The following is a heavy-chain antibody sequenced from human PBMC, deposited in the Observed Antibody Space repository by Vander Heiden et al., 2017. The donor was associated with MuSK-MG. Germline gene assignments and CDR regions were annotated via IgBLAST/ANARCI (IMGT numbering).Heavy chain of an antibody. J-gene: IGHJ5*02. CDR1: GGSISSGGYY. CDR3: AGSRRGLGWFDP. CDR2: IYYSGST. V-gene: IGHV4-31*03. Sequence: QVQLQESGPGLLKPSQTLSLTCSVSGGSISSGGYYWSWIRQHPGKGLEWIGYIYYSGSTNYNPSLKSRVTTSVDTSKNQFSLKLRSVTAADTAVYYCAGSRRGLGWFDPWGQGTLVTVSS. D-gene: IGHD3-10*01.